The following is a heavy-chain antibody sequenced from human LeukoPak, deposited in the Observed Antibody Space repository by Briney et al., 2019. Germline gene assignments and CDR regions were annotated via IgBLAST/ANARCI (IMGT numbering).Heavy chain of an antibody. CDR2: FDPEDGET. D-gene: IGHD2-8*01. CDR3: ATLIRGSFYYYYGMDV. Sequence: GASVKVSCKVSGYTLTELSMHWVRQAPGKGLEWMGGFDPEDGETIYAQKFQGGVTMTEDTSTDTAYMELSSLRSEDTAVYYCATLIRGSFYYYYGMDVWGQGTTVTVSS. J-gene: IGHJ6*02. V-gene: IGHV1-24*01. CDR1: GYTLTELS.